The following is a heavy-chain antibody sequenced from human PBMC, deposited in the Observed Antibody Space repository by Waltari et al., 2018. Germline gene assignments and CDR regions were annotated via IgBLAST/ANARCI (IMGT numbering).Heavy chain of an antibody. CDR2: INPNSGGT. V-gene: IGHV1-2*06. Sequence: QVQLVQSGAEVKKPGASVKVSCKASGYTFTGYYMHCVRQAPGQGLEWMGRINPNSGGTNYEQKFRGRVTMTRDTSISTAYMELSRLRSDDTAVYYCARDSSPIESQGFDPWGQGTLVTVSS. CDR3: ARDSSPIESQGFDP. CDR1: GYTFTGYY. J-gene: IGHJ5*02.